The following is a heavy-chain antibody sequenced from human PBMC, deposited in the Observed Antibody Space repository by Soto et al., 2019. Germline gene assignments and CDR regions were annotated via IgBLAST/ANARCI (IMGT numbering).Heavy chain of an antibody. CDR2: IIPLFRKT. J-gene: IGHJ6*02. CDR3: ARARLSNGDPNIYFFYGLDV. Sequence: QVQLVQSGAEVKRPGSSVKVSCKASGDMFRNSAFTWVLQAPGQGLAWMGVIIPLFRKTDVAQKFQGRVNLTADESTSSLYMEVSSLTSEDTAVYYCARARLSNGDPNIYFFYGLDVCGQGTTITVSS. CDR1: GDMFRNSA. V-gene: IGHV1-69*01. D-gene: IGHD3-10*01.